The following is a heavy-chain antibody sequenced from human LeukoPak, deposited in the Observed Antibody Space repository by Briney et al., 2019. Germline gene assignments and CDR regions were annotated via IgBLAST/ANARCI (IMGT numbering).Heavy chain of an antibody. CDR1: GGSFSGYY. J-gene: IGHJ4*02. V-gene: IGHV4-34*01. CDR2: INHSGST. CDR3: ARGRDRKTSSTLRRPGPLVRIYFDY. D-gene: IGHD6-13*01. Sequence: PSETLSLTCAVYGGSFSGYYWSWIRQPPGKGLEWIGEINHSGSTNYNPSLKSRVTISVDTSKNQFSLKLSSVTATDTAVYYCARGRDRKTSSTLRRPGPLVRIYFDYWGQGTLVTVSS.